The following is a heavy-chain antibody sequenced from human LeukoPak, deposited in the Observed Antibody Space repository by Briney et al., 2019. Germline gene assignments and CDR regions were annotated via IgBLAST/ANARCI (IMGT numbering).Heavy chain of an antibody. D-gene: IGHD5-18*01. J-gene: IGHJ4*02. V-gene: IGHV4-4*02. Sequence: TSETLSLTCAVSGGFISSSNWWSWVRQPPGKGLEWIGEINHSGSTNYNPSLKSRVTISVDTSKNQFSLKLSSVTAADTAVYYCARGVGVRYSYGPNYFDYWGQGTLVTVSS. CDR1: GGFISSSNW. CDR2: INHSGST. CDR3: ARGVGVRYSYGPNYFDY.